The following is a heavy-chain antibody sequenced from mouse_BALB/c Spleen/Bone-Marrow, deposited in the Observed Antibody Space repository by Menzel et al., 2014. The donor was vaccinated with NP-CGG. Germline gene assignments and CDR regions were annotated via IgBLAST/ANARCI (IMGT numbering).Heavy chain of an antibody. CDR1: GFNIKDTY. D-gene: IGHD4-1*01. Sequence: EVKLMESGAELVKPGASVKLSCTASGFNIKDTYMHWVKQRPEQGLEWIGRIDPANGNTKYDPKFQGKATITADTSSNTAYLQLSSLTSEDTAVYYCARWELGRASSAYWGQGTLVTVSA. J-gene: IGHJ3*01. CDR2: IDPANGNT. V-gene: IGHV14-3*02. CDR3: ARWELGRASSAY.